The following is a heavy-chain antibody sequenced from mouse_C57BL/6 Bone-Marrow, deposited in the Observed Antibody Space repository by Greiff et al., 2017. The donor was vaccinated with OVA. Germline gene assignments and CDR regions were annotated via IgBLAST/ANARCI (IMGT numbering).Heavy chain of an antibody. J-gene: IGHJ4*01. CDR3: ARRISYYYGSSFYAMDY. V-gene: IGHV1-18*01. CDR2: INPNNGGT. CDR1: GYTFTDYN. Sequence: EVQLQQSGPELVKPGASVKIPCKASGYTFTDYNMDWVKQSQGKSLEWIGDINPNNGGTIYNQKFKGKATLTVDKSSSTAYMELRSLTSEDTAVYYCARRISYYYGSSFYAMDYWGQGTSVTVSS. D-gene: IGHD1-1*01.